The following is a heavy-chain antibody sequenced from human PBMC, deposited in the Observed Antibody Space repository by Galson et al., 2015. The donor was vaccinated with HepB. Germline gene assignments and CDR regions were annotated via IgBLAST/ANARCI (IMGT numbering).Heavy chain of an antibody. CDR1: GGSFSGYY. CDR3: ARRYGYFYLHGHNHDGMDV. Sequence: ETLSLTCTVYGGSFSGYYWTWIRQPPGKGLEWIGEINHSGSTNYNPSFKSRVTMSVDTSKNQFSLKLSSVTAADTAVYYCARRYGYFYLHGHNHDGMDVWGQGTAVIVSS. J-gene: IGHJ6*02. V-gene: IGHV4-34*01. CDR2: INHSGST. D-gene: IGHD2/OR15-2a*01.